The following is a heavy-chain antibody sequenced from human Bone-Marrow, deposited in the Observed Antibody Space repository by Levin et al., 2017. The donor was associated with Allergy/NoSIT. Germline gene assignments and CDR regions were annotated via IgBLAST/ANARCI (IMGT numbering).Heavy chain of an antibody. CDR3: VRENLWAFDV. Sequence: PGGSLRLSCVASGFIFRPYSMNWVRQAPGRGLEWIAHISGDGYATYYADSVKGRLTLSRDNAQNSLYLQMNGLRDDDTAVYYCVRENLWAFDVWGQGTAVTVSS. CDR1: GFIFRPYS. V-gene: IGHV3-48*02. CDR2: ISGDGYAT. D-gene: IGHD3-10*01. J-gene: IGHJ3*01.